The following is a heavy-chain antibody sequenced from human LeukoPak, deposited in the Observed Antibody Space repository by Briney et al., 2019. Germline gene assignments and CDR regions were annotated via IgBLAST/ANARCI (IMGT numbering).Heavy chain of an antibody. D-gene: IGHD5-12*01. CDR2: IYYSGST. J-gene: IGHJ4*02. Sequence: SQTLSLTCTVSGGSISSGDYYWSWIRQPPGEGLEWIGYIYYSGSTYYNPSLKSRVTISVDTSKNQFSLKLSSVTAADTAVYYCARHIVATTFFDYWGQGTLVTVSS. V-gene: IGHV4-30-4*01. CDR3: ARHIVATTFFDY. CDR1: GGSISSGDYY.